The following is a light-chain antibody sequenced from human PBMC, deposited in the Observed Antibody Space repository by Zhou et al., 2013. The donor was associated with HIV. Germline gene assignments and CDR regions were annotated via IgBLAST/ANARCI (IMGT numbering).Light chain of an antibody. CDR1: QGISN. J-gene: IGKJ1*01. Sequence: DIQMTQSPSSLSASVGDRVTITCRASQGISNLAWYQQKPGKVPKLLIYAASTLQSGVPSRFSGSGSGTDFTLTISSLQPEDVATYYCQKYNSAPWTFGQGTKVE. CDR2: AAS. V-gene: IGKV1-27*01. CDR3: QKYNSAPWT.